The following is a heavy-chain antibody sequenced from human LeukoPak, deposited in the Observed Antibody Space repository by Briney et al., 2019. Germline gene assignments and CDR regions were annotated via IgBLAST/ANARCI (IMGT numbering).Heavy chain of an antibody. D-gene: IGHD2-8*01. CDR3: ASDKGVVKRAFDI. V-gene: IGHV4-30-2*02. Sequence: SETLSVNCTVSGGSISSGGYYWSWIRQPPGKGLEWIGYIYHSGSTYYNPSLKSRVTISVDRSKNQFSLKLSSVTAADTAVYYCASDKGVVKRAFDIWGQGTMVTVSS. CDR1: GGSISSGGYY. J-gene: IGHJ3*02. CDR2: IYHSGST.